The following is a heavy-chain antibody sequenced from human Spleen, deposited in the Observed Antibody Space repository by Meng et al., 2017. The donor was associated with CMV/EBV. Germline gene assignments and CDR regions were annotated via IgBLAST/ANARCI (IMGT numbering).Heavy chain of an antibody. CDR3: ASSYGQKGY. CDR1: GFTFSSHW. CDR2: IKEDGSEK. D-gene: IGHD3-16*01. V-gene: IGHV3-7*03. Sequence: GESLKISCAASGFTFSSHWMHWVRQPPGKGLEWVATIKEDGSEKYYVDSVKGRFTISRDNAKNSLYLQMNSLRAEDTAVYYCASSYGQKGYWGQGTLVTVSS. J-gene: IGHJ4*02.